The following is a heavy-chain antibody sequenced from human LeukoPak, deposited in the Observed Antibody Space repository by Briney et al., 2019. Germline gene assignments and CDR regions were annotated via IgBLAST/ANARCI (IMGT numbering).Heavy chain of an antibody. CDR2: IIPILGIA. J-gene: IGHJ3*02. CDR1: GGTFSSYA. D-gene: IGHD3-22*01. Sequence: SVKVSCKASGGTFSSYAISWVRQAPGQGLGWMGRIIPILGIANYAQKFQGRVTITADKSTSTAYMELSSLRSEDTAVYYCARMGTYYYDSLDAFDIWGQGTMVTVSS. V-gene: IGHV1-69*04. CDR3: ARMGTYYYDSLDAFDI.